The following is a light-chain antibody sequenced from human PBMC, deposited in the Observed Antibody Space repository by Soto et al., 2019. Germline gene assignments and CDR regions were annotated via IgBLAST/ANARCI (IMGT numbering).Light chain of an antibody. Sequence: ETGLSQSPGPLSLSPGGRATRSRRCSQSVGGSSLAWYQQRPGQAPRLLIYDTSKRAAGIPDRFSGSGSGTDFTLTISRLEPEDFAVYYCQQYQNSPRTFGQGTKVDIK. CDR1: QSVGGSS. J-gene: IGKJ1*01. CDR3: QQYQNSPRT. CDR2: DTS. V-gene: IGKV3-20*01.